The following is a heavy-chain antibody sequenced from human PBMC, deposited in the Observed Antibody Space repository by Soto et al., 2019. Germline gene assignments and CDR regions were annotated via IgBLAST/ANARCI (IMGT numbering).Heavy chain of an antibody. J-gene: IGHJ6*02. D-gene: IGHD4-4*01. CDR3: AREGGERATGTLNGMDV. V-gene: IGHV3-48*02. CDR1: GFTFSSYS. Sequence: EVQLVESGGGLVQPGGSLRLSCAASGFTFSSYSMNWVRQAPGKGLEWVSYISSSSSTIYYADSVKGRFTISRDNAKNTMYLQMNSLRDEDTAVYYCAREGGERATGTLNGMDVWGHGTTVTVSS. CDR2: ISSSSSTI.